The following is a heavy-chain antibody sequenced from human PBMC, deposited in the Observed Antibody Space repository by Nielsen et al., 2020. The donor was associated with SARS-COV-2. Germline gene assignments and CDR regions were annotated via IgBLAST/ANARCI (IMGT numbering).Heavy chain of an antibody. J-gene: IGHJ5*02. CDR3: AREVSEEIPRAYSSSWYPPVP. CDR2: ISSSSSTI. D-gene: IGHD6-13*01. Sequence: GESLKISCAASGFTFSSYSMNWVRQAPGKGLEWVSYISSSSSTIYYADSVKGRFTISRDNAKNSLYLQMNSLRDEDTAVYYCAREVSEEIPRAYSSSWYPPVPWGQGTLVTVSS. CDR1: GFTFSSYS. V-gene: IGHV3-48*02.